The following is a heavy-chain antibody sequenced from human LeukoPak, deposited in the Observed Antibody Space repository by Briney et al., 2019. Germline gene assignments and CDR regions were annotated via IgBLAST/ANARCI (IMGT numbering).Heavy chain of an antibody. J-gene: IGHJ3*02. D-gene: IGHD5-24*01. CDR2: IYYSGST. V-gene: IGHV4-39*01. CDR1: GGSISSSSYY. CDR3: ARQERTMSEAFDI. Sequence: SETLSLTCTVSGGSISSSSYYWGWIRQPPGKGLEWIGSIYYSGSTYYNPSLESRVTISVDTSKSQFSLKLSSVTAADTAVYYCARQERTMSEAFDIWGQGTMVTVSS.